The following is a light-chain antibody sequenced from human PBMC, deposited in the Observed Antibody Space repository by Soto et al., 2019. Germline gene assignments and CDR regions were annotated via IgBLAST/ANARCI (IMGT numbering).Light chain of an antibody. V-gene: IGKV3-20*01. CDR3: QQYTSSPPDYT. CDR1: QSVSSSY. Sequence: EIVLTQSPCTLSLSPGERATLSCRASQSVSSSYLTWYQQKPGQAPRLLIYGASSRATGIPDRFRGSGSGTDFTLTISRLEPEDSAVYYCQQYTSSPPDYTFGQG. J-gene: IGKJ2*01. CDR2: GAS.